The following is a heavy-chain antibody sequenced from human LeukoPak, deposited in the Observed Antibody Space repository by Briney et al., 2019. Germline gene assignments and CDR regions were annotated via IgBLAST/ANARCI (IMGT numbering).Heavy chain of an antibody. CDR3: ARAKRSGLGAHRIFDY. J-gene: IGHJ4*02. CDR2: IRGSGGST. D-gene: IGHD1-26*01. Sequence: GGSLRLSCAASGFTFSSYAMRWLRQPPGKGLEWVSAIRGSGGSTYYADSVKGRFTISRDNSKNTLYLQMNSLRAEDTAVYYCARAKRSGLGAHRIFDYWGQGTLVTVSS. CDR1: GFTFSSYA. V-gene: IGHV3-23*01.